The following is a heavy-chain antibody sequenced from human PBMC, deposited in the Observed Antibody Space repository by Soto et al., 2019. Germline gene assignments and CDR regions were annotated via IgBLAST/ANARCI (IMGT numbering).Heavy chain of an antibody. CDR2: ISGSGGST. Sequence: EVQLLESGGGLVQPGGSLRLSCAASGFTFSSYAMSWVRQAPGKGLEWVSAISGSGGSTYYADSVKGRFTISRDNSKNTLYLQMNSLRAKDTAVYYCAKDRGSGLDAFDIWGQGTMVTVSS. V-gene: IGHV3-23*01. CDR3: AKDRGSGLDAFDI. CDR1: GFTFSSYA. D-gene: IGHD3-10*01. J-gene: IGHJ3*02.